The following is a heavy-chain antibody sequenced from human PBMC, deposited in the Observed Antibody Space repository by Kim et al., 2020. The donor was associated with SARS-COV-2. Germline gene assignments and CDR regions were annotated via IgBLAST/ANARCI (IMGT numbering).Heavy chain of an antibody. CDR3: ARDIVVVTAMVHWFDP. CDR1: GYSISSGYY. V-gene: IGHV4-38-2*02. D-gene: IGHD2-21*02. Sequence: SETLSLTCTVSGYSISSGYYWGWIRQPPGKGLEWIGSIYHSGSTYYNPSLKSRVTISVDTSKNQFSLKLSSVTAADTAVYYCARDIVVVTAMVHWFDPWGQGTLVTVSS. CDR2: IYHSGST. J-gene: IGHJ5*02.